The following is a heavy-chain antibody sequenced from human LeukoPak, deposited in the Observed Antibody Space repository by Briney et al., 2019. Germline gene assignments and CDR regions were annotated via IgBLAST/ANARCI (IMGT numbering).Heavy chain of an antibody. CDR3: ARYRGYYYGSGSYWFDP. CDR1: GGSFSGYY. D-gene: IGHD3-10*01. CDR2: INHSGST. Sequence: SETLSLTCAVYGGSFSGYYWSWIRQPPGKGLEWIGEINHSGSTNYNPSLKSRVTISVDTSKNQFSLKLSSVTAADTAVYYCARYRGYYYGSGSYWFDPWGQGTLVTVSS. V-gene: IGHV4-34*01. J-gene: IGHJ5*02.